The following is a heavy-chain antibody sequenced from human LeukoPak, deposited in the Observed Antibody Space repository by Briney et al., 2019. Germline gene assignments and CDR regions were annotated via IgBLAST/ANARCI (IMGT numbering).Heavy chain of an antibody. V-gene: IGHV4-39*07. Sequence: PSETLSLTCTVSGGSISSSSYYWGWIRQPPGKGLEWIGSIYYSGSTYYNPSLKSRVTISVDTSKNQFSLKLSSVTAADTAVYYCARGIRGSDSSGHYYWGQGTLVTVSS. J-gene: IGHJ4*02. CDR3: ARGIRGSDSSGHYY. CDR1: GGSISSSSYY. D-gene: IGHD3-22*01. CDR2: IYYSGST.